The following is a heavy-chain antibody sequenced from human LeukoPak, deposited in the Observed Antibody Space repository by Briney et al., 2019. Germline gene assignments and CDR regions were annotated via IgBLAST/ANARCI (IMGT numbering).Heavy chain of an antibody. V-gene: IGHV1-18*01. Sequence: ASVKVSCKASGYTFTSYGISWVRQAPGQGLEWMGWISAYNGNTNYAQKLQGRVTMTTDTSTNTAYMELRSLRSDDTAVYYCARDRVYYDSSGYYDYYGMDVWGQGTTVTVSS. CDR2: ISAYNGNT. CDR3: ARDRVYYDSSGYYDYYGMDV. CDR1: GYTFTSYG. D-gene: IGHD3-22*01. J-gene: IGHJ6*02.